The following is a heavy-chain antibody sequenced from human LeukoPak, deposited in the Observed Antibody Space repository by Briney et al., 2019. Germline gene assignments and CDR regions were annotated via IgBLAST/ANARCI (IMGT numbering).Heavy chain of an antibody. Sequence: ASVKVSCKASGYTFTSYGISWVRQAPGQGLEWMGWISAYNGNTNYAQKLQGRVTITADDSATTVYMELSSLRSEDTAVYYCATLNVMTYYDNSGDYYYYMDVWGKGTTVTISS. CDR1: GYTFTSYG. J-gene: IGHJ6*03. CDR3: ATLNVMTYYDNSGDYYYYMDV. CDR2: ISAYNGNT. V-gene: IGHV1-18*01. D-gene: IGHD3-22*01.